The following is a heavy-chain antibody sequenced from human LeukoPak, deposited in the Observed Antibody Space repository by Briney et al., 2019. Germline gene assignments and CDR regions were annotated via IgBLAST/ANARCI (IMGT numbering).Heavy chain of an antibody. J-gene: IGHJ4*02. D-gene: IGHD3-10*01. Sequence: GGSLRLSCAASGFTFSTYWTHWVRQTPGKGLVWVSRINTDGSTTNYADSVKGRFTISRDYSKNTLYLQMNSLRAEDTAVYYCAREGIYYNTGGPEDYFDYWGQGTLVTVSS. CDR3: AREGIYYNTGGPEDYFDY. CDR2: INTDGSTT. V-gene: IGHV3-74*01. CDR1: GFTFSTYW.